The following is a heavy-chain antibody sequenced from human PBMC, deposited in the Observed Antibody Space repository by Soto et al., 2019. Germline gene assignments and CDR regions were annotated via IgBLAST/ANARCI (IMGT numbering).Heavy chain of an antibody. J-gene: IGHJ5*02. V-gene: IGHV3-21*01. D-gene: IGHD6-6*01. CDR2: ISGTSSYI. CDR1: GFTFSSYS. CDR3: ARDRGSSGYVS. Sequence: GGSLRLSCTASGFTFSSYSMNWVRQAPGKGLEWVSSISGTSSYIYYADSVKGRFTISRDNAKNSLFLQMNSLSDEDTAVYYCARDRGSSGYVSWGQGTLVTVSS.